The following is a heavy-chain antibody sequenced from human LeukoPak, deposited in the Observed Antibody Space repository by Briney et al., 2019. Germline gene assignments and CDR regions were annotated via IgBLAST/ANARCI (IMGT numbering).Heavy chain of an antibody. D-gene: IGHD2-8*01. J-gene: IGHJ4*02. CDR3: ARDCTNGVCCFLFDY. CDR2: INPNSGGT. CDR1: GYTFTGYY. Sequence: WASVKVSCKASGYTFTGYYMHWVRQAPGQGLEWMGRINPNSGGTNYAQKFQGRVTMTRDTSISTAYMELSRLRSDDTAVYYCARDCTNGVCCFLFDYWGQGTLVTVSS. V-gene: IGHV1-2*06.